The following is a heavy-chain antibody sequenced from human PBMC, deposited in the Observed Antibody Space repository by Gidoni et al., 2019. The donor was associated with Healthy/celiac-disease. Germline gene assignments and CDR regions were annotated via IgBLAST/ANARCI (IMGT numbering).Heavy chain of an antibody. Sequence: QVQLQESGPGLVKPSQTLSLTCTVSCGSISSGGYYWSWIRQHPGKGLEWIGYIYYSGSTYYNPYLKSRVTISVDTSKNQFSLKLSSVTAADTAVYYCASYSRERFEFAFDIWGQGTMVTVSS. CDR3: ASYSRERFEFAFDI. CDR2: IYYSGST. J-gene: IGHJ3*02. D-gene: IGHD6-13*01. CDR1: CGSISSGGYY. V-gene: IGHV4-31*03.